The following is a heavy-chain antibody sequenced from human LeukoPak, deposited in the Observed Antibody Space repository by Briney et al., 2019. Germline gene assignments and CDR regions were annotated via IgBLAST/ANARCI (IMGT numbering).Heavy chain of an antibody. CDR1: GGSISSYY. V-gene: IGHV4-59*01. D-gene: IGHD6-19*01. CDR2: IYYSGST. Sequence: PSETLSLTCTVSGGSISSYYWSWIRQPPGKGLEWIGHIYYSGSTNYNPSLRSRVTISIDTSKNQFSLKLSSVTAADTAVYYCARDSGSGTYYWGQGTLVTVSS. CDR3: ARDSGSGTYY. J-gene: IGHJ4*02.